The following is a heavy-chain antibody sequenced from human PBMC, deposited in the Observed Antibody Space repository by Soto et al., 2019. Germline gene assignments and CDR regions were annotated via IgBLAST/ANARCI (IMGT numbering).Heavy chain of an antibody. V-gene: IGHV4-30-2*01. CDR1: GDSITTGSYS. D-gene: IGHD2-2*01. J-gene: IGHJ5*02. CDR2: IHVSGYT. Sequence: QLQLQESGSGLVKPSQTLSLTCTVSGDSITTGSYSWSWIRQAPGKGREWIGNIHVSGYTSFNTSLKGRVSISVVPSKNQFSLNVMSVTAADTAVYNCARGGALRPNAHVPLDPWGQGRLVTVSS. CDR3: ARGGALRPNAHVPLDP.